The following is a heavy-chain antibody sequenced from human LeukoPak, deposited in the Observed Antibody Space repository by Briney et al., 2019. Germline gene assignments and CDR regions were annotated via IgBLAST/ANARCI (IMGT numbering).Heavy chain of an antibody. CDR1: AYSISSGYY. J-gene: IGHJ4*02. CDR3: AGYHAYGVTTPPLGY. D-gene: IGHD4-17*01. CDR2: IYHGGST. V-gene: IGHV4-38-2*02. Sequence: SETLSLTCTVSAYSISSGYYWGWIRQPPGKGLEWIGSIYHGGSTYYNPSLKSRVTISVDTSKNQFSLKLSSVTAADTAAYYCAGYHAYGVTTPPLGYWGQGTLVTVSS.